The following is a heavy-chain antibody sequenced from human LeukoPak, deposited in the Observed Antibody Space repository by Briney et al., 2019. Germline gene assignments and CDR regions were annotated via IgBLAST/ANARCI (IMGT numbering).Heavy chain of an antibody. D-gene: IGHD2-2*01. CDR2: ISAYNGNT. J-gene: IGHJ5*02. CDR1: GYTFTSYG. V-gene: IGHV1-18*01. CDR3: ARDSIVVVPAAENWFDP. Sequence: ASVKVSCKASGYTFTSYGISWVRQAPGQGLEWMGWISAYNGNTNYAQKLQGRVTMTTDTSTSTAYMELRSLRSDDTAVYYCARDSIVVVPAAENWFDPWGQGTLVTVSS.